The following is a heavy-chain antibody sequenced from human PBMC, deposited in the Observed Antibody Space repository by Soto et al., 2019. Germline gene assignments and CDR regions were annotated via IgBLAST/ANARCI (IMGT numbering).Heavy chain of an antibody. CDR1: GYSFTTSG. J-gene: IGHJ4*02. D-gene: IGHD6-19*01. CDR3: VRDEQWLLDY. V-gene: IGHV1-18*01. Sequence: GAAVKVSCKASGYSFTTSGLSWLRQAPGEGLEWMEYINIPDGHTRYAQQFQGRVTLTTDTSTRTAYMELGRLRSDDTAVYLCVRDEQWLLDYWGQGTLVTVSS. CDR2: INIPDGHT.